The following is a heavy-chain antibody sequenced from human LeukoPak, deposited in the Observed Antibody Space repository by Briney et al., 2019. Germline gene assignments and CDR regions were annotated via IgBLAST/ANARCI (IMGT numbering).Heavy chain of an antibody. Sequence: GASVKVSCKASGYTFTSYYMHWVRQAPGQGLEWMGIINPSDARTSCAQKFQGRVTMTRDMSTSTAYMELSRLRSDDTAVYYCARDPGSGYSFLYYFDYWGQGTLVTVSS. D-gene: IGHD5-18*01. CDR2: INPSDART. J-gene: IGHJ4*02. CDR1: GYTFTSYY. CDR3: ARDPGSGYSFLYYFDY. V-gene: IGHV1-46*01.